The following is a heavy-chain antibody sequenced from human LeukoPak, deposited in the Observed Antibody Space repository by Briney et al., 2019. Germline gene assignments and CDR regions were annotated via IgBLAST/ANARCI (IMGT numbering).Heavy chain of an antibody. V-gene: IGHV3-15*01. CDR1: GFTFSNAW. CDR3: TTEGFYYDSSGYSPLDH. J-gene: IGHJ4*02. Sequence: GGSLRLSCAASGFTFSNAWMSWVRQAPGKGLEWVGRIKSKTDGGTRDYAAPVKVRFTISRDDSKNTLYLQMNSLKTEDTAVYYCTTEGFYYDSSGYSPLDHWGQGTLVTVSS. D-gene: IGHD3-22*01. CDR2: IKSKTDGGTR.